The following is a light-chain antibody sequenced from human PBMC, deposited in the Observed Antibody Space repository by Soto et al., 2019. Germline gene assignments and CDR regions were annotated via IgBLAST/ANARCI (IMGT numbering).Light chain of an antibody. CDR2: GAS. CDR1: QSVSSSY. CDR3: QRYGSSPWT. V-gene: IGKV3-20*01. J-gene: IGKJ1*01. Sequence: EIVLTQSPGTLSLSPGERATLPGRASQSVSSSYLAWYQQIPGQAPRLLIYGASSRATAIPDTFSGSGSGTDFTLTISRLEPEDFAVYFCQRYGSSPWTFGQGTKVDIK.